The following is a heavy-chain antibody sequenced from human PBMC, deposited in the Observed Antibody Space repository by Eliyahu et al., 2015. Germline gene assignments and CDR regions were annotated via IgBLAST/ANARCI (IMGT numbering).Heavy chain of an antibody. CDR2: ISWDSGGI. CDR3: ARAYAGYDINFLDV. Sequence: VQPGRSLRLSCAASGFTFDDYAMHWVRQTPGKGLEWVSGISWDSGGIGYADFVKGRFTISRDNANNLLFLQMNSLRPEDTALYYCARAYAGYDINFLDVWGQGTVVSVSS. J-gene: IGHJ3*01. CDR1: GFTFDDYA. V-gene: IGHV3-9*01. D-gene: IGHD5-12*01.